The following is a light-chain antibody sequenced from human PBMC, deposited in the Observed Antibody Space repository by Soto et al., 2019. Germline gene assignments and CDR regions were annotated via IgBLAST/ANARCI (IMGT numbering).Light chain of an antibody. CDR2: CAA. CDR1: QSGSSSC. V-gene: IGKV3-20*01. Sequence: TLSPATLSVSPGERATLSYRASQSGSSSCFAWYQQKHRQAPTLLLYCAASRATGSPDNFSGSGSGTAFTLPISRLEPEDFAVDYCQQYGSSPWTFGQGTKVDNK. CDR3: QQYGSSPWT. J-gene: IGKJ1*01.